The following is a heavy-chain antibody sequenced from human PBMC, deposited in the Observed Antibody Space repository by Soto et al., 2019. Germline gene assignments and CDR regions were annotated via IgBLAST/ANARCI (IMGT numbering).Heavy chain of an antibody. CDR1: GGSISAYY. V-gene: IGHV4-59*01. CDR2: IYYTGST. CDR3: ARNATMVRVGVDLFDI. J-gene: IGHJ3*02. Sequence: SETLSLTCTVSGGSISAYYWTWIRQPPGQGLEWLGYIYYTGSTHYNPSLKSRGTMSVDTSKNQFSLKLTSVTAADTAIYYCARNATMVRVGVDLFDIWGQGTVVTVSS. D-gene: IGHD3-10*01.